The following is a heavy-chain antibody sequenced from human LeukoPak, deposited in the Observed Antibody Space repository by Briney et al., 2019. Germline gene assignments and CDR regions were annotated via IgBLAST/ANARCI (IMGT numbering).Heavy chain of an antibody. CDR3: ARGVYIAAAQYGY. J-gene: IGHJ4*02. CDR2: IYYIGTT. V-gene: IGHV4-59*01. D-gene: IGHD6-13*01. Sequence: SETLSLTCTVSGGSISSYYWSWIRQPPGKGLEWIGYIYYIGTTNYNPSLKSRVTISVDTSKNHFSLKLSSVTAAHTAVYYCARGVYIAAAQYGYWGQGTLVTVSS. CDR1: GGSISSYY.